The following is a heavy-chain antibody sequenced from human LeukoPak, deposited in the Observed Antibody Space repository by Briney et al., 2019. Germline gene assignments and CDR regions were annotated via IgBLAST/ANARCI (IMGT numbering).Heavy chain of an antibody. Sequence: GESLKVSCKCSGYSFSSYWIGWVRQMPGKGLEWMGIIYPGDSDTRYSPSFQGQVTISVDRSISTAYLQWSSLKASDTAIYYCAKIDRQYCSRSSCYALDYWGQGTQVTVSS. CDR1: GYSFSSYW. CDR2: IYPGDSDT. D-gene: IGHD2-2*01. J-gene: IGHJ4*02. V-gene: IGHV5-51*01. CDR3: AKIDRQYCSRSSCYALDY.